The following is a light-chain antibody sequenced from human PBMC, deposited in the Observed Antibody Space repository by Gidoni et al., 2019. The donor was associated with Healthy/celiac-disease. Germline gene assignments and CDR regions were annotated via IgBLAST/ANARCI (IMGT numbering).Light chain of an antibody. CDR3: NSRDSSGNPV. CDR1: SLRSYY. V-gene: IGLV3-19*01. CDR2: GKN. Sequence: SSELTQDPAVSVALGQTVRITCQGDSLRSYYASWYQQKPGQAPVLVIYGKNNRPSGIPERFSGSSSGNTASLTITGAQAEDEADYYCNSRDSSGNPVFGGGTKLTVL. J-gene: IGLJ2*01.